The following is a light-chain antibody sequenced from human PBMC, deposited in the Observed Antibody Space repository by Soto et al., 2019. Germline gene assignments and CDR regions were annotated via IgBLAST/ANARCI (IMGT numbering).Light chain of an antibody. Sequence: EIVSTQSPRTLSLSPGERATLSCRASQIVTSSHLAWYQHKPDQAPRLLIHGASSRATGIPDRFSGRGSVTDFTLTTTSLEPEDCAVNSCQQYGSSPRTFGQGTKVDI. J-gene: IGKJ1*01. CDR1: QIVTSSH. CDR2: GAS. V-gene: IGKV3-20*01. CDR3: QQYGSSPRT.